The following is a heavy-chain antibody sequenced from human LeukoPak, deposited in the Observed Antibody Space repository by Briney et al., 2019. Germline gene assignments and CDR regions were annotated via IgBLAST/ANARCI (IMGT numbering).Heavy chain of an antibody. D-gene: IGHD2-15*01. CDR1: GFTFSSYS. V-gene: IGHV3-21*01. CDR2: ISSSSSYI. Sequence: PGGSLRLSCAASGFTFSSYSMNWVRQAPGKGLEWVSSISSSSSYIYYADSVKGRFTISRDNAKNSLYLQMNSLRAEDTAVYYCARDVSGWHYYYGMDVWGQGTTVTVSS. CDR3: ARDVSGWHYYYGMDV. J-gene: IGHJ6*02.